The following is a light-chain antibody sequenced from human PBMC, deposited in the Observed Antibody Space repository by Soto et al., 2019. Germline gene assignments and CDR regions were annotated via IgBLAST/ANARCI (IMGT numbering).Light chain of an antibody. CDR3: QQYDSYWT. CDR2: DVS. Sequence: DIQMTQSPSTLSASIGDRVTITCRASQNIGNWLAWYQQKPGKAPKLLIYDVSSLESGVPSRFSGSGSGTDFTLTISGLQPDDFATYYCQQYDSYWTFGQGTKVDI. J-gene: IGKJ1*01. CDR1: QNIGNW. V-gene: IGKV1-5*01.